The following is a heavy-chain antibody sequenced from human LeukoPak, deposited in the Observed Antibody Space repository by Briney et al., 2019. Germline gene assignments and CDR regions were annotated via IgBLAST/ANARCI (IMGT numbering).Heavy chain of an antibody. CDR2: IYSGGST. CDR1: GFTFSSCA. Sequence: PGGSLRLSCAASGFTFSSCAMSWVRQAPGKGLEWVSVIYSGGSTYYADSVKGRFTISRDNSKNTLYLQMNSLRAEDTAVYYCARDYGDFPLDYWGQGTLVTVSS. CDR3: ARDYGDFPLDY. J-gene: IGHJ4*02. D-gene: IGHD4-17*01. V-gene: IGHV3-53*01.